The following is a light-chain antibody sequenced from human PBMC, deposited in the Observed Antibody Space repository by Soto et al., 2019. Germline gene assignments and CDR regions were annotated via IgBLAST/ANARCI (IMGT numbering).Light chain of an antibody. CDR1: QNINNY. J-gene: IGKJ5*01. Sequence: YSLSGTVGDRVTITYQASQNINNYLNWYQQKPRRAPKLLIYDASNLEAGVPSRFRGSGSGTDFTFTISRLQPEDIATYYCQQYENLPTFGQGTRLEIK. V-gene: IGKV1-33*01. CDR3: QQYENLPT. CDR2: DAS.